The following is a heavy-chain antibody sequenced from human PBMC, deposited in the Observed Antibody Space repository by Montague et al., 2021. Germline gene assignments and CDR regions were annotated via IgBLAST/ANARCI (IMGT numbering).Heavy chain of an antibody. CDR3: ARERDRYYYMDI. CDR1: RSLINSDYY. V-gene: IGHV4-38-2*02. CDR2: VSHGGRT. Sequence: SETLSLTCTVSRSLINSDYYWGWIRQPPGKGLEWLGSVSHGGRTSYNPSLNSRVTITVDTSNNHFSLKLSSVTAADTAMYYCARERDRYYYMDIWGKGTTITVSS. J-gene: IGHJ6*03.